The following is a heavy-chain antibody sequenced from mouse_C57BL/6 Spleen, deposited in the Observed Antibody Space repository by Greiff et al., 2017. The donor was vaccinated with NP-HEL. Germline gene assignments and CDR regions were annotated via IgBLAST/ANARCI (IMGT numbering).Heavy chain of an antibody. CDR3: ARHYDYDEAIPFAY. J-gene: IGHJ3*01. D-gene: IGHD2-4*01. CDR1: GYTFTSYW. CDR2: IDPSDSYT. V-gene: IGHV1-69*01. Sequence: QVQLQQPGAELVMPGASVKLSCKASGYTFTSYWMHWVKQRPGQGLEWIGEIDPSDSYTNYNQKFKGKSTLTVDKSSSTAYMQLSSLTSGDSAVYYCARHYDYDEAIPFAYWGQGTLVTVSA.